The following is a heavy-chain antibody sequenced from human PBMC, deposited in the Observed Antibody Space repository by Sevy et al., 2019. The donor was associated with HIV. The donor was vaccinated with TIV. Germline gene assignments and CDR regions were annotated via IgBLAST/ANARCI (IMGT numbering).Heavy chain of an antibody. D-gene: IGHD2-2*01. CDR1: DGSFSGYY. V-gene: IGHV4-34*01. CDR3: ARSPPVVVVPGAPSWFDP. J-gene: IGHJ5*02. Sequence: SETLSLTCSVHDGSFSGYYWNWIRQLPGKGLEWIGEINESGITYYNPSLKSRVTISVDTSKKQFSLKLNSVTAVDSAVYFCARSPPVVVVPGAPSWFDPWGQGTLVTVSS. CDR2: INESGIT.